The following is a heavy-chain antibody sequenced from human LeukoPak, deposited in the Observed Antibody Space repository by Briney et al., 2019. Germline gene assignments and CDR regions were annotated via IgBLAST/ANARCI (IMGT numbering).Heavy chain of an antibody. J-gene: IGHJ5*02. V-gene: IGHV3-33*06. Sequence: PGRSLRLSCAASGFTFSSYGMHWVRQAPGKGLEWVAVIWYDGSNKYYADSVKGRFTISRDNSENTLYLQMNSLRAEDTAVYYCAKAGATMVRGPPQKNNWFDPWGQGTLVTVSS. CDR3: AKAGATMVRGPPQKNNWFDP. CDR1: GFTFSSYG. CDR2: IWYDGSNK. D-gene: IGHD3-10*01.